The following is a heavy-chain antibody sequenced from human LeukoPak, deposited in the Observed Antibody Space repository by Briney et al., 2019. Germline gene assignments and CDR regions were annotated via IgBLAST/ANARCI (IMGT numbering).Heavy chain of an antibody. D-gene: IGHD6-13*01. CDR3: ANDFYQSKTVAAASLGFDY. CDR1: GFTFSSYS. Sequence: PGGSLRLSCAASGFTFSSYSMNWVRQAPGKGLEWVSYISSSSSTIYYADSVKGRFTISRDNAKNSLYLQMNSLRAEDTAVYYCANDFYQSKTVAAASLGFDYWGQGTLVTVSS. V-gene: IGHV3-48*04. J-gene: IGHJ4*02. CDR2: ISSSSSTI.